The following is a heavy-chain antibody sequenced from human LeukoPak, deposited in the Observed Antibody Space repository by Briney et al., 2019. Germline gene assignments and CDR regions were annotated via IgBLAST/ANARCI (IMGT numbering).Heavy chain of an antibody. Sequence: ASVKVSCKASGGTFSSYAISWVRQAPGQGLEWMGGIIPIFGTANYAQKFQGRVTITADESTSTAYMELSSLRSEDTAVYYCASSSSGPYYYYGMDVWGQGTTVTVSS. CDR2: IIPIFGTA. CDR3: ASSSSGPYYYYGMDV. CDR1: GGTFSSYA. D-gene: IGHD1-26*01. J-gene: IGHJ6*02. V-gene: IGHV1-69*01.